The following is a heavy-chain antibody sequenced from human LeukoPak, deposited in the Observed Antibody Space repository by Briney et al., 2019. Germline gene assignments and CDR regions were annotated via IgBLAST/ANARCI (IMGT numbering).Heavy chain of an antibody. CDR2: INHSGST. J-gene: IGHJ6*03. CDR3: ARGHNCTNGVCYSYYYYMDV. V-gene: IGHV4-34*01. CDR1: GGSFSGYY. Sequence: SETPSLTCAVYGGSFSGYYWSWIRQPPGKGLEWIGEINHSGSTNYNPSLKSRVTISVDTSKNQFSLKLSSVTAADTAVYYCARGHNCTNGVCYSYYYYMDVWGKGTTVTVSS. D-gene: IGHD2-8*01.